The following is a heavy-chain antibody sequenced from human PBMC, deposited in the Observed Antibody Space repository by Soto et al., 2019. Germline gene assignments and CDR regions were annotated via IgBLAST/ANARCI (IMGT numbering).Heavy chain of an antibody. CDR2: VGGDGSSP. D-gene: IGHD2-8*01. CDR1: GFTFSNYW. CDR3: ARGLNFNWFDF. V-gene: IGHV3-74*01. Sequence: GGSLRLSCAASGFTFSNYWMHWVRQAPGKGLMWVSRVGGDGSSPDYAPFGKGRFTISRDNAKNTLYLQMNSLSAEDTAVYYCARGLNFNWFDFWGQGTLVTVSS. J-gene: IGHJ5*01.